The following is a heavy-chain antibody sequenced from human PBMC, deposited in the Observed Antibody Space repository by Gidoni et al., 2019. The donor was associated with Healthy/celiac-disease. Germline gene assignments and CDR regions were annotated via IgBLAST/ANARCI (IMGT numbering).Heavy chain of an antibody. D-gene: IGHD3-22*01. J-gene: IGHJ6*02. CDR3: ARGLSEWYYYDSSGYYGAPHFCGMDV. CDR2: ISSNGGST. Sequence: EVQLVESGGGLVQPGGSLRLSCAASVFTFSRYAMPWVRQAPGKGLEYVSAISSNGGSTYYANSVKGRFTISRDNSKNTLYLQMGSLRAEDMAVYYCARGLSEWYYYDSSGYYGAPHFCGMDVWGQGTTVTVSS. CDR1: VFTFSRYA. V-gene: IGHV3-64*01.